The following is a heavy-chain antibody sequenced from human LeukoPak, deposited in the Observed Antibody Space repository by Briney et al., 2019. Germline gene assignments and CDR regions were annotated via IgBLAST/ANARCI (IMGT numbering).Heavy chain of an antibody. CDR1: GFTFSSYW. J-gene: IGHJ4*02. V-gene: IGHV3-74*01. CDR3: AREGVWYDSSGYYYYFHH. Sequence: QPGGSLRLSCAASGFTFSSYWMHWVRQAPGKGLVWVSRINSDGSSTSYADSVKGRFTISRDNAKNTLYLQMNSLRAEDTAVYYCAREGVWYDSSGYYYYFHHWGQGTLVTVSS. CDR2: INSDGSST. D-gene: IGHD3-22*01.